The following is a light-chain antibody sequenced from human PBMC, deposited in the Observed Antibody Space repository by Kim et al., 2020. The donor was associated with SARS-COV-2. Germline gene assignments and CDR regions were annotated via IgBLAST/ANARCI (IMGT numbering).Light chain of an antibody. CDR3: QQSYRTPPT. CDR2: TAS. V-gene: IGKV1-39*01. Sequence: QMTQSPASRSASVGDRVIISCRASESISKYLDWYQQKPGRAPNLLIYTASSLQGGVPSRFSGSGYGTDFTLTISSLQPEDFATYFCQQSYRTPPTFGQGTKVDIK. J-gene: IGKJ1*01. CDR1: ESISKY.